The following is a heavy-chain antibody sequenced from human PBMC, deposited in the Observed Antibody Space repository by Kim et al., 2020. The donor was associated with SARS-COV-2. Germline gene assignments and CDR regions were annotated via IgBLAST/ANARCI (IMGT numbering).Heavy chain of an antibody. D-gene: IGHD6-13*01. J-gene: IGHJ3*02. CDR3: ARDQKGIAAAGDQPGAFDI. V-gene: IGHV3-53*04. Sequence: GRVTLSRHNSKTTLYLQMNSLRAEDTAVYYCARDQKGIAAAGDQPGAFDIWGQGTMVTVSS.